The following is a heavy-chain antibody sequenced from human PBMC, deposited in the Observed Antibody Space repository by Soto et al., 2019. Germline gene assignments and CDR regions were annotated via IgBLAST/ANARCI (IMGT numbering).Heavy chain of an antibody. V-gene: IGHV3-48*02. CDR2: INSGSDTI. CDR3: ARPHLDRPTYYGLDV. Sequence: EVQLVESGGGLVQPGGSLRLSWAASGFTLSAYSMNLVRQAPGKGLEWISFINSGSDTIYYGDSVKGRFTISRDNAKNALYLQMNSLRDADTAVYYCARPHLDRPTYYGLDVWGQGTTVTVSS. CDR1: GFTLSAYS. D-gene: IGHD3-16*01. J-gene: IGHJ6*02.